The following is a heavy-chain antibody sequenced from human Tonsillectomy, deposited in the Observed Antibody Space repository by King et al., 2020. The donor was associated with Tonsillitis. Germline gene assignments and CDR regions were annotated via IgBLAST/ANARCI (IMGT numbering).Heavy chain of an antibody. J-gene: IGHJ4*02. D-gene: IGHD3-22*01. Sequence: QLVQSGGGLVQPGGSLRLSCAASGFTFSSYNMNWVRQAPGKGLEWVSYISTSSSTIYYADSVKGRFTISRDNAKNSLYLQMNSLRDEDTAVYYCARDYYDSSGYYYGQHWGQGTLVTVSS. CDR2: ISTSSSTI. V-gene: IGHV3-48*02. CDR1: GFTFSSYN. CDR3: ARDYYDSSGYYYGQH.